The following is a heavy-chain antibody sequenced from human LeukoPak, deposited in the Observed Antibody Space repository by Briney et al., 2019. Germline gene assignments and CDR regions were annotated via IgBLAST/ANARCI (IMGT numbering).Heavy chain of an antibody. D-gene: IGHD5/OR15-5a*01. CDR2: IYYSGST. J-gene: IGHJ4*02. CDR1: GGSISSSSYY. CDR3: ARRRGSVLRHFDY. Sequence: KPSETLSLTCTVSGGSISSSSYYWGWIRQPPGKRLEWIGSIYYSGSTYYNPSLKSRVTISVDTSKNQFSLKLSSVTAADTAVYYCARRRGSVLRHFDYWGQGTLVTVSS. V-gene: IGHV4-39*01.